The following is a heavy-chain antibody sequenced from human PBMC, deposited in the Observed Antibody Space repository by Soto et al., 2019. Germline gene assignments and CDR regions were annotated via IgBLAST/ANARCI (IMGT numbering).Heavy chain of an antibody. D-gene: IGHD1-1*01. J-gene: IGHJ5*02. Sequence: GESLKISCKGSGYSFTSYWIDWMRQMPGKGLEWMGTIYPGDSDTRYSPSFQGQVTISADKSISTAYLQWSSLKASDTAIYYCARRGRALADDWFDPWGQGTLVTVSS. CDR3: ARRGRALADDWFDP. CDR1: GYSFTSYW. CDR2: IYPGDSDT. V-gene: IGHV5-51*01.